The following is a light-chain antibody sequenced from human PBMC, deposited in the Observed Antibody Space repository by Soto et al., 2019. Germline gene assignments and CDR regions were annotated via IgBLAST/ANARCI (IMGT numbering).Light chain of an antibody. V-gene: IGKV1-5*03. CDR2: KAS. CDR3: QQYNSYPWT. J-gene: IGKJ1*01. CDR1: QSIGIW. Sequence: DLQMTQSPSTLSAFVGDRVTITCRASQSIGIWLAWFQQKPGKAPRLLIYKASSLQSGVPVTFSGSGSGTEFTLTINSLQPDDFATYFCQQYNSYPWTFGQGTKVEIK.